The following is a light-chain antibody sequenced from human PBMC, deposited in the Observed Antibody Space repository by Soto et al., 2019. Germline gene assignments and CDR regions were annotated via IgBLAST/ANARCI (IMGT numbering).Light chain of an antibody. V-gene: IGKV3-15*01. J-gene: IGKJ3*01. CDR2: GAS. CDR3: QQYNNWPFT. Sequence: EIVMTQSPATLSVSPGERATLSCRASQSVSRNLAWYKQKPGQAPRLLIYGASTRATGIPARFSGSGSGTEFTLTISSLQSEDFAVYYCQQYNNWPFTFGPGTKVDIK. CDR1: QSVSRN.